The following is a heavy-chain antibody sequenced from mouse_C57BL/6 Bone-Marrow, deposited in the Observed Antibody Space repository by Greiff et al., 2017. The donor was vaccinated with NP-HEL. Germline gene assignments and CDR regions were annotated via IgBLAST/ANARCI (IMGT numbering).Heavy chain of an antibody. V-gene: IGHV1-55*01. CDR3: ARITTVVGRAY. D-gene: IGHD1-1*01. J-gene: IGHJ2*01. CDR2: IYPGSGST. Sequence: QVQLQQPGAELVKPGASVKMSCKASGYTFTSYWITWVKQRPGQGLEWIGDIYPGSGSTNYNEKFQSKATLTVDTSSSTAYMQLSSLTSEDSAVYYCARITTVVGRAYWGQGTTLTVSS. CDR1: GYTFTSYW.